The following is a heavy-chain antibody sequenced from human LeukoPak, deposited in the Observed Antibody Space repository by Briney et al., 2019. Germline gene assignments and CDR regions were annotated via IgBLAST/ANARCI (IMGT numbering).Heavy chain of an antibody. CDR1: GFTFRSYE. V-gene: IGHV3-21*06. J-gene: IGHJ3*02. Sequence: GGSLRLSCAASGFTFRSYEMNWVRQAQGKGLEGVSFISRSSTDIYYADSVKGRFTISRDNAKNSLYLHMNSLRANDAAVYYCAKEGTNGFDAFDIWGQGTTVTVSS. CDR2: ISRSSTDI. CDR3: AKEGTNGFDAFDI. D-gene: IGHD2-8*01.